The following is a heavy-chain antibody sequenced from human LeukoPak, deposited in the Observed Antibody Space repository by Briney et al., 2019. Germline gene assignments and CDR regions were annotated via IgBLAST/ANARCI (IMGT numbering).Heavy chain of an antibody. V-gene: IGHV4-34*01. Sequence: PSETLSLTCAVYGGSFSGYYWSWIRQPPGKGLEWIGEINHSGSTNYNPSLKSRVTISVDTSKNQFSLKLSSVTAADTAVYYCARRRGYSGYDPPRPFDYWGQGTLVTVSS. D-gene: IGHD5-12*01. CDR2: INHSGST. CDR1: GGSFSGYY. CDR3: ARRRGYSGYDPPRPFDY. J-gene: IGHJ4*02.